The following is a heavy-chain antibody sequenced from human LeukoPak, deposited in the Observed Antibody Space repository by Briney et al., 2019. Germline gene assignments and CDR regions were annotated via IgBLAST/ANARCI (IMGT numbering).Heavy chain of an antibody. V-gene: IGHV3-48*03. Sequence: GGSLRLSCAASGFTFSNYEMHWVRQAPGKGLEWVSYIGSSGSDIYYADSVKGRFTISRDNAKNSLYLQMNSLRAEDTAVHYCAKRGGQWLFDYWGQGTLVTVSS. D-gene: IGHD6-19*01. J-gene: IGHJ4*02. CDR1: GFTFSNYE. CDR2: IGSSGSDI. CDR3: AKRGGQWLFDY.